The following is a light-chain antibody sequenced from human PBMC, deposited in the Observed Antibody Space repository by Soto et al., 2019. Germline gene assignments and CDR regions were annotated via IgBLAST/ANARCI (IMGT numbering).Light chain of an antibody. CDR3: SSYTNKDTLL. CDR2: DVT. Sequence: QSALTQPASGSGSPGQSITISCTRTSSDVGGYGHVSWYQQHPGKAPKLIIYDVTVRPSGISRRFSGSKSDNTASLAVSGLQPEDEADYYCSSYTNKDTLLFGGGTKLTVL. V-gene: IGLV2-14*03. CDR1: SSDVGGYGH. J-gene: IGLJ3*02.